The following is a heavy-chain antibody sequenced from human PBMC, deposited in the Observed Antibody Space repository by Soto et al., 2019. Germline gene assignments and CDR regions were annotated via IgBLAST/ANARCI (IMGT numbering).Heavy chain of an antibody. J-gene: IGHJ6*02. CDR3: ARGDDFDYYYGVDV. CDR2: IVPMFGTS. CDR1: GGTFSNHA. V-gene: IGHV1-69*06. D-gene: IGHD3-16*01. Sequence: QVQLVQSGAEVKKPGSSVKVSCKASGGTFSNHAISWVRQAPGQGLEWMGGIVPMFGTSNYAQKFQGRVTTTADKSTNTAYMELSSLTSEDTAVYYCARGDDFDYYYGVDVWGQGNTVTVSS.